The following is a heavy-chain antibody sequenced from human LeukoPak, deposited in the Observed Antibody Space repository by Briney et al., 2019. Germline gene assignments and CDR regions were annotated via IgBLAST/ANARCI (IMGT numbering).Heavy chain of an antibody. Sequence: MSSETLSLTCTVSGGSISSSSYYWGWIRQPPGKGLEWIGSIYYSGSTYYNPSLKSRVTISVDTSKNQFSLKLTSVTAADTAVYYCARVSSSWPHYYFDYWGQGTLVTVSS. CDR1: GGSISSSSYY. CDR3: ARVSSSWPHYYFDY. J-gene: IGHJ4*02. V-gene: IGHV4-39*07. CDR2: IYYSGST. D-gene: IGHD6-13*01.